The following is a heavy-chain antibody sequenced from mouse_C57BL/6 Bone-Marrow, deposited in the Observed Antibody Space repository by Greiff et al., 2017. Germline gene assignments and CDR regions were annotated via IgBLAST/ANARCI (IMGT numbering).Heavy chain of an antibody. Sequence: VQRVESGAELARPGASVKLSCKASGYTFTSYGISWVKQRTGQGLEWIGEIYPRSGNTYYNEKFKGKATLTADKAPSTEYMELRILTSEDSAVYFCARAGLRRRPGFAYWGQGTVVTVSA. CDR3: ARAGLRRRPGFAY. CDR2: IYPRSGNT. D-gene: IGHD2-2*01. J-gene: IGHJ3*01. CDR1: GYTFTSYG. V-gene: IGHV1-81*01.